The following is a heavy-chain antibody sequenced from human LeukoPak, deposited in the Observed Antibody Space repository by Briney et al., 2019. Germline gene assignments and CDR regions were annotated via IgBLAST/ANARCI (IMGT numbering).Heavy chain of an antibody. D-gene: IGHD6-19*01. V-gene: IGHV3-23*01. CDR3: AKASWVSSADAVL. CDR1: GFTFKNYA. J-gene: IGHJ4*02. CDR2: LRGDGET. Sequence: PGGSLRLSCAASGFTFKNYAMSWVRQAPARGLEWVASLRGDGETSYADSVRGRFTLSRDDSRNSVYLHLNNLRVGDTAVYYCAKASWVSSADAVLWGQGTVVTVS.